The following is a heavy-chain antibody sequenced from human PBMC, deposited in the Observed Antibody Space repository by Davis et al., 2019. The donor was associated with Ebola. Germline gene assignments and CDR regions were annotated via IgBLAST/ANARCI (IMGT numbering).Heavy chain of an antibody. Sequence: GWSLRLSCAASGFTFSGSAMHWVRQASGKGLEWVGRIGSKANSYATAYAASVKGRFTISRDDSKNTAYLQMNSLKTEDTAVYYCTGTIVGATRVDYWGQGTLVTVSS. CDR1: GFTFSGSA. J-gene: IGHJ4*02. CDR2: IGSKANSYAT. D-gene: IGHD1-26*01. V-gene: IGHV3-73*01. CDR3: TGTIVGATRVDY.